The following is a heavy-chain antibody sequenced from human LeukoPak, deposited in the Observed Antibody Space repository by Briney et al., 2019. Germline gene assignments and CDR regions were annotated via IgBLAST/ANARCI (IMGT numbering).Heavy chain of an antibody. V-gene: IGHV3-33*01. Sequence: GSLRLSCAASGFTFSSYGMHWVRQAPGKGLEWVAVIWYDGSNKYYADSVKGRFTISRDNSKNTLYLQMNSLRAEDTAVYYCARDREWLVRPSNDAFDIWGQGTMVTVSS. D-gene: IGHD6-19*01. CDR1: GFTFSSYG. CDR3: ARDREWLVRPSNDAFDI. CDR2: IWYDGSNK. J-gene: IGHJ3*02.